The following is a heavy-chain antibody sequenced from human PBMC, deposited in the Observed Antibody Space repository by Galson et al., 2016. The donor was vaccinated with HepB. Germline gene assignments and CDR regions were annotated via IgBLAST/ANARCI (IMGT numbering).Heavy chain of an antibody. D-gene: IGHD3-16*02. J-gene: IGHJ3*02. Sequence: LRLSCAASGFTFSSYSMNWVRQAPGKGLEWVSSISSSSSYIYYADSVKGRFTISRDNAKNSLYLQMNSLRAEDTAVYYCARTYYDYVWGSYRQVFDAFDIWGQGTMVTVSS. V-gene: IGHV3-21*01. CDR3: ARTYYDYVWGSYRQVFDAFDI. CDR1: GFTFSSYS. CDR2: ISSSSSYI.